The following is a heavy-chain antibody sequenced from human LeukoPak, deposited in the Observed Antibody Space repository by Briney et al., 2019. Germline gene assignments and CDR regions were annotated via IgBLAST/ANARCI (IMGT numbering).Heavy chain of an antibody. V-gene: IGHV3-23*01. CDR1: GFPFRSYA. J-gene: IGHJ4*02. D-gene: IGHD1-1*01. Sequence: PGGSLRLSCVASGFPFRSYAMTLGRQTPRKGLESVSVITDDEDTYYADSVKGRFTISRDNSQNTVFLQMNSLRVEDTAVYYCAKVDYWSPENYFDSWGQGTLVTVSS. CDR3: AKVDYWSPENYFDS. CDR2: ITDDEDT.